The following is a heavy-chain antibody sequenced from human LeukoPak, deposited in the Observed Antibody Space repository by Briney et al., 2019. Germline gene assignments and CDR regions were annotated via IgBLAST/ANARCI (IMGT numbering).Heavy chain of an antibody. CDR2: ISGSGGST. CDR3: ASRLLEWLLYDY. D-gene: IGHD3-3*01. J-gene: IGHJ4*02. CDR1: GFTFSSYA. V-gene: IGHV3-23*01. Sequence: GGSLRLSCAASGFTFSSYAMSWVRQAPGKGLEWVSAISGSGGSTYYADSAKGRFTISRDNSKNTLYLQMNSLRAEDTAVYYCASRLLEWLLYDYWGQGTLVTVSS.